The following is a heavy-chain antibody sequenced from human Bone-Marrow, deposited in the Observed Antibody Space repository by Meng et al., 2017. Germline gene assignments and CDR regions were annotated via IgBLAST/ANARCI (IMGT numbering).Heavy chain of an antibody. CDR1: GGTFSSYA. CDR2: IIPIFGTA. Sequence: QAQRVQCGAEVRKLWSSGKVSCKASGGTFSSYAISWVRQAPGQGLEWMGGIIPIFGTANYAQKFQGRVTITADKSTSTAYMELSSLRSEDTAVYYCAREGIGEGVVDYWGQGTLVTVSS. J-gene: IGHJ4*02. V-gene: IGHV1-69*06. CDR3: AREGIGEGVVDY. D-gene: IGHD3-22*01.